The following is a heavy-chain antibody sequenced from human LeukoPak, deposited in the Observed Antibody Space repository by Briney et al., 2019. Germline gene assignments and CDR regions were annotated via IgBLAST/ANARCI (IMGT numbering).Heavy chain of an antibody. D-gene: IGHD3/OR15-3a*01. V-gene: IGHV3-15*01. J-gene: IGHJ3*02. Sequence: PGGSLRLSCAASGFTFSNDWMSWVRQAPGKGLEWVGRIKSKTDGGTTDYAAPVKGRFTISRDDSKNTLYLQMNSLKTEDTAVYYCTTGRGPDAFDIWGQGTMVTVSS. CDR2: IKSKTDGGTT. CDR1: GFTFSNDW. CDR3: TTGRGPDAFDI.